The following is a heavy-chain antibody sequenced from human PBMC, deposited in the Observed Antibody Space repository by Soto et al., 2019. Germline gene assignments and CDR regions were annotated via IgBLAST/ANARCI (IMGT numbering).Heavy chain of an antibody. CDR2: IKSKTDGGTT. CDR3: TTIAVAGNPTRFDYYYYYGMDV. V-gene: IGHV3-15*07. Sequence: PGGSLRLSCAAFGFTFSNAWMNWVRQAPGKGLEWVGRIKSKTDGGTTDYAAPVKGRFTISRDDSKNTLYLQMNSLKTEDTAVYYCTTIAVAGNPTRFDYYYYYGMDVWGQGTTVTV. J-gene: IGHJ6*02. CDR1: GFTFSNAW. D-gene: IGHD6-19*01.